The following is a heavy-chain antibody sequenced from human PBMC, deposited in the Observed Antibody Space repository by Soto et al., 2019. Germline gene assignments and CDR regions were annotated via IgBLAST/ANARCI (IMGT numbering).Heavy chain of an antibody. CDR3: ARDRETVALSYGMDV. Sequence: QVQLVESGGGLVKPGGSLRLSCAASGFTFSDYYMNWIRQAPGKGLEWVSYISSRGSTVYYADSVRGRFTISRDNAKNSLFLQMNSLRAEDTAVYYCARDRETVALSYGMDVWGQGTTVTVSS. CDR2: ISSRGSTV. CDR1: GFTFSDYY. J-gene: IGHJ6*02. D-gene: IGHD3-16*02. V-gene: IGHV3-11*01.